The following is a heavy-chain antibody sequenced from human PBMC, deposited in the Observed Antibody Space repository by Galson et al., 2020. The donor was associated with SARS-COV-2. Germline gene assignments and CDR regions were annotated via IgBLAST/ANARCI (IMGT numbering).Heavy chain of an antibody. CDR3: ARERASDPYDSSYFPG. J-gene: IGHJ4*02. Sequence: SGSLRLSCAASGFTFSRYWMSWVRQAPGKGLEWVANIKQDGSEKYYVDSVKGRFTISRDNAKNSLYLQMNSLRAEDTAMYYCARERASDPYDSSYFPGWGRGTLVTVST. CDR1: GFTFSRYW. D-gene: IGHD6-13*01. V-gene: IGHV3-7*01. CDR2: IKQDGSEK.